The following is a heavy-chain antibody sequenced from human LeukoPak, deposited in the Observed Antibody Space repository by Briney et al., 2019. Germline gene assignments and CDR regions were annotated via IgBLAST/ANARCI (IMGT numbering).Heavy chain of an antibody. Sequence: ASVKVSCKASGYTFTGYYMHWVRQAPGQGLEWMGWINPNSGGTNYAQKFQGRVTMTRDTSISTAYMELSRLRSDDTAVYYCARFYYYDSSGYYYVRPFGWFDPWGQGTLVTVSS. J-gene: IGHJ5*02. CDR3: ARFYYYDSSGYYYVRPFGWFDP. D-gene: IGHD3-22*01. CDR1: GYTFTGYY. V-gene: IGHV1-2*02. CDR2: INPNSGGT.